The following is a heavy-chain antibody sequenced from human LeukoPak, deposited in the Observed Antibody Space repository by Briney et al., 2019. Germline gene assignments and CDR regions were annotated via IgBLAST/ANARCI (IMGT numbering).Heavy chain of an antibody. CDR2: IYPGDSDT. CDR3: ARRRGGNTGGFYFDY. Sequence: GESLKISCKASVFSFTNYWIAWVRQMPGEGLEWMGSIYPGDSDTRYNPSFQGQVTISADKSIKTAYLQWSGLKASDTAMYYCARRRGGNTGGFYFDYWGQGSLVTVSS. V-gene: IGHV5-51*01. J-gene: IGHJ4*02. D-gene: IGHD3-16*01. CDR1: VFSFTNYW.